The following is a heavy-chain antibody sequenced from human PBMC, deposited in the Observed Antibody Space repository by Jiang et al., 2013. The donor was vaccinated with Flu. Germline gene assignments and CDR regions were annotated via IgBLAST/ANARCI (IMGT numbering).Heavy chain of an antibody. CDR1: GDTFNTYA. V-gene: IGHV1-69*04. Sequence: GAEVKKPGSSVKVSCKASGDTFNTYAISWVRQAPGQGLDWVGRIIPIMGMVNYAEKFQGRVTFSRDTSASTAYMELSSLRSEDTAVYYCARDRCSSAGCYFFGRRLYTYHGMDVWGQGTTVTVSS. J-gene: IGHJ6*02. D-gene: IGHD2-2*01. CDR2: IIPIMGMV. CDR3: ARDRCSSAGCYFFGRRLYTYHGMDV.